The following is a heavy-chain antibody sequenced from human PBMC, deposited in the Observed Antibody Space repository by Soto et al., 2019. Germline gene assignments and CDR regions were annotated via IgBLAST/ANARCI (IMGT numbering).Heavy chain of an antibody. D-gene: IGHD4-17*01. CDR2: ISSSGDNT. CDR3: AKDRDYADYRPDS. CDR1: GFTFSSYA. J-gene: IGHJ5*01. V-gene: IGHV3-23*01. Sequence: GGSLRLSCAASGFTFSSYAMSWVRQAPGKGLEWVSGISSSGDNTYYADSVRGRFTISRDNSKNILYLQMHSLRAEDTAVYYCAKDRDYADYRPDSWGQGTLVTVSS.